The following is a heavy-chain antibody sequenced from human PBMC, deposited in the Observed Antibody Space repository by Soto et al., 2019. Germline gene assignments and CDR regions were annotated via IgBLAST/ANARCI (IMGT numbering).Heavy chain of an antibody. CDR2: IYTSGST. Sequence: QVQLQESGPGLVKPSETLSLTCTVSGGSINNYYWSWNRQPPGKGLEWIGYIYTSGSTNYNPSLKSRVTISVDTSKIQFSLNLSSVTAADTAVYYCATTSGGSARMDVWGQGTTVTVSS. CDR1: GGSINNYY. CDR3: ATTSGGSARMDV. D-gene: IGHD1-26*01. V-gene: IGHV4-59*01. J-gene: IGHJ6*02.